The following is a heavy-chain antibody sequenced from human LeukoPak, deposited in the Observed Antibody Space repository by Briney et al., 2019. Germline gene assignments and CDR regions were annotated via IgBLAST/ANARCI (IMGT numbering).Heavy chain of an antibody. CDR3: AKDERSSSSGWYYETQYYYGMDV. D-gene: IGHD6-19*01. Sequence: GGSLRLSCAASGFTFSSYAMSWVRQAPGKGLEWVSAISGSGGSTYYADSVKGRFTISRDNSKNTLYLQMNSLRAEDTAVYYCAKDERSSSSGWYYETQYYYGMDVWDQGTTVTVSS. J-gene: IGHJ6*02. CDR1: GFTFSSYA. V-gene: IGHV3-23*01. CDR2: ISGSGGST.